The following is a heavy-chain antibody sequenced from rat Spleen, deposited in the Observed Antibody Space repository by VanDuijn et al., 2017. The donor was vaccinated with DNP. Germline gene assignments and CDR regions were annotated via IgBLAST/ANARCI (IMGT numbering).Heavy chain of an antibody. D-gene: IGHD1-2*01. J-gene: IGHJ1*01. CDR3: ARGESNYIYWYFDF. V-gene: IGHV5S13*01. CDR2: IRTGGGNT. Sequence: EVQLVESGGGLVQPGRSMKLSCPASGFTFSNYGMAWVRQAPKKGLEWVASIRTGGGNTYYRDSVKGRFTISRDDAKNTQYLQMDSLTSEDTATYYCARGESNYIYWYFDFWGPGTMVTVSS. CDR1: GFTFSNYG.